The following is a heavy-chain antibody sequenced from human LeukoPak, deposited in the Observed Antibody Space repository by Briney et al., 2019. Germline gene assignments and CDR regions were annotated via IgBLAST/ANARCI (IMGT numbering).Heavy chain of an antibody. V-gene: IGHV1-69*05. CDR2: IIPIFGTA. D-gene: IGHD6-19*01. J-gene: IGHJ6*03. CDR1: GGTFSSYA. Sequence: ASVKVSCKASGGTFSSYAISWVRQAPGQGLEWMGGIIPIFGTANYAQKFQGRVTITTDESTSTAYMELSSLRSEDTAVYYCARSPLAVAGYSYYMDVWGKGTTVTVSS. CDR3: ARSPLAVAGYSYYMDV.